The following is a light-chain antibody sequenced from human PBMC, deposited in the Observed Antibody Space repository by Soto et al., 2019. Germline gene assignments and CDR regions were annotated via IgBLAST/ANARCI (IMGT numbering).Light chain of an antibody. CDR3: SSYSISTAYL. CDR2: EVN. CDR1: SSDVGGYDY. J-gene: IGLJ1*01. V-gene: IGLV2-14*01. Sequence: ALTQPASVSGSPGQSITISCTGTSSDVGGYDYVSWYQLHPGKAPKLMVFEVNNRPSGVSYRFSGSKSGNTASLTISGLQAGDEADYFCSSYSISTAYLFGTGTKVTVL.